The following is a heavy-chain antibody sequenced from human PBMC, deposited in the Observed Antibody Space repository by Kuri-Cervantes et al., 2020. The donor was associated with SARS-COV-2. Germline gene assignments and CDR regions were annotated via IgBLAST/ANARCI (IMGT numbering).Heavy chain of an antibody. J-gene: IGHJ4*02. V-gene: IGHV3-30*03. D-gene: IGHD2-21*01. Sequence: GESLKISCAASGFTFNKYGMHWVRQVPGKGLEGVSVISSDGINTYYADSVKGRFTISRDTPRNTLYLRMNSLRTEDTAICYCARDRVGVHDCWGQGTLVTVSS. CDR2: ISSDGINT. CDR1: GFTFNKYG. CDR3: ARDRVGVHDC.